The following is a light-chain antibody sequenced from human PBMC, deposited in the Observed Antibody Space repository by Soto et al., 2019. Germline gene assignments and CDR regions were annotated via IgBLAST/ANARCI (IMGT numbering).Light chain of an antibody. CDR2: EVS. CDR3: SSYAGNNNKMD. V-gene: IGLV2-8*01. J-gene: IGLJ2*01. Sequence: QSALTQPPSASGSPGQSVTISCTGTSSDVGGYNYVSWYQQHPGKAPKLMIFEVSKRPSGVPDRFSGSKSGNTASLTVSGLQAEDEADYYCSSYAGNNNKMDFGGGTKLTVL. CDR1: SSDVGGYNY.